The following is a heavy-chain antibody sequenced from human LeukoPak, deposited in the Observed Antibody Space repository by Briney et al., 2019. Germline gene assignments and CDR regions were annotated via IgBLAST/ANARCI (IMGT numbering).Heavy chain of an antibody. D-gene: IGHD3-22*01. V-gene: IGHV1-2*02. CDR2: INPNSGGT. CDR3: ARRSYYYDSSGYYTYFDY. J-gene: IGHJ4*02. Sequence: ASVKVSCKASGYTFNENYIHWVRQAPGQGLEWMGWINPNSGGTNYAQKFQGRVTMTRDTSISTAYMELSRLRSDDTAVYYCARRSYYYDSSGYYTYFDYWGQGTLVTVSS. CDR1: GYTFNENY.